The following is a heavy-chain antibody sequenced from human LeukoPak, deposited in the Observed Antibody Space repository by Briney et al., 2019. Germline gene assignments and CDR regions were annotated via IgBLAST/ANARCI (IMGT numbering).Heavy chain of an antibody. D-gene: IGHD6-19*01. V-gene: IGHV4-59*01. CDR1: GGSISSYY. J-gene: IGHJ6*03. CDR3: ARYRIAVGGTGVYYSYYYMDV. CDR2: TYYSGST. Sequence: PSGTLSLTCTVSGGSISSYYWSWIRQPPGKGLEWIGNTYYSGSTNYNPSLKSRVTMSVDTSKSQFSLKLSSVTAADTAVYYCARYRIAVGGTGVYYSYYYMDVWGKGTTVTVSS.